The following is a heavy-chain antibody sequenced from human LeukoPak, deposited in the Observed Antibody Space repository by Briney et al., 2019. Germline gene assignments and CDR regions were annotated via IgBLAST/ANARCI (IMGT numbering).Heavy chain of an antibody. CDR3: AKDWGCVGTYWYPPYFDY. V-gene: IGHV1-18*01. CDR2: ISAYNGNT. J-gene: IGHJ4*02. D-gene: IGHD1-26*01. Sequence: ASVKVSCKASGYTFASYGISWVRQAPGQRLEWMGWISAYNGNTNYAQKIQGRVTLTTDTSTSTAYMELRSLRSDDTAVYYCAKDWGCVGTYWYPPYFDYWGPGTLVTVSS. CDR1: GYTFASYG.